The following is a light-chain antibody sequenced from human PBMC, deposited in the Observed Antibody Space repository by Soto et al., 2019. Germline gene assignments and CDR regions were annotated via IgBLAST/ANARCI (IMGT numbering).Light chain of an antibody. J-gene: IGKJ4*01. Sequence: EIVLTHSPATLSVWPVERATLXSKPSQSISSNLAWYQHKLGQAPRLFIFRASSRATGIPARFSGSGSGTEFNMTISSLQSEDFAVYYCQQYNNWPRATFGGGTKVDI. CDR2: RAS. CDR3: QQYNNWPRAT. V-gene: IGKV3-15*01. CDR1: QSISSN.